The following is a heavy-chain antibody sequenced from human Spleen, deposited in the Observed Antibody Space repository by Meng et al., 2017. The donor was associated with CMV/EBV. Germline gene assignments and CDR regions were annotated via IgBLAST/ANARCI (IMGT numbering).Heavy chain of an antibody. CDR2: ISSSSSYI. V-gene: IGHV3-21*01. CDR1: GFTFSSYS. CDR3: AGRIAVAGSGGKRHWFDP. Sequence: GESLKISCAASGFTFSSYSMNWVRQAPGKGLEWVSSISSSSSYIYYADSVKGRFTISRDNAKNSLYLQMNSLRAEDTAVYYCAGRIAVAGSGGKRHWFDPWGRGTLVTVSS. D-gene: IGHD6-19*01. J-gene: IGHJ5*02.